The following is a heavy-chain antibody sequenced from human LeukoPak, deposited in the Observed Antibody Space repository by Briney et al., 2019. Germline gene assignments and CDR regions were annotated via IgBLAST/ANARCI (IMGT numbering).Heavy chain of an antibody. Sequence: SETLSLTCAVYGGSFSGYYWSWIRQPPGKGLEWIGEINHSGSTNYNPSLKSRVTISVDTSKNQFSLKLSSVTAADTAVYYCARLSYGDPGAYWGQGTLVTVSS. V-gene: IGHV4-34*01. CDR3: ARLSYGDPGAY. D-gene: IGHD4-17*01. CDR1: GGSFSGYY. CDR2: INHSGST. J-gene: IGHJ4*02.